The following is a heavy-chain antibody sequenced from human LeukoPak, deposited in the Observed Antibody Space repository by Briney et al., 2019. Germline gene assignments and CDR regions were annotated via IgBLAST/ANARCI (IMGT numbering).Heavy chain of an antibody. CDR2: IIPIFGTA. D-gene: IGHD6-13*01. CDR3: AVVQQLGSYYFDY. V-gene: IGHV1-69*05. CDR1: GGTFSSYA. J-gene: IGHJ4*02. Sequence: ASVKVSCKASGGTFSSYAISWVRQAPGQGLEWMGRIIPIFGTANYAQKFQGRVTITTDESTSTAYMELSSLRSEDTAVYYCAVVQQLGSYYFDYRGQGTLVTVSS.